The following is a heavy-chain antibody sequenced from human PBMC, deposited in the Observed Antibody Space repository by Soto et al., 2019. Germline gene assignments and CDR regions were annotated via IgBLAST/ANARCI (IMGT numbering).Heavy chain of an antibody. V-gene: IGHV3-74*01. D-gene: IGHD2-21*01. CDR3: ASPSVADAFDV. CDR1: GFTFSDYW. Sequence: EVQLVESGGGLVQPGGSLRLSCVVSGFTFSDYWMHWVRQAPGKGLVWVSRINSDGSVTSYADPVMGRFSISRDNAKDTLYLQLNSLRAEDTAVYYGASPSVADAFDVWGQGTTVSVSS. CDR2: INSDGSVT. J-gene: IGHJ3*01.